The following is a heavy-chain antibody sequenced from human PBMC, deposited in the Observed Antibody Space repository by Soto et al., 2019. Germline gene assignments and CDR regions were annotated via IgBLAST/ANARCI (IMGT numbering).Heavy chain of an antibody. Sequence: EVQFLESGGGLAQPGGTLRLSCAASGFAFNNFAMTWVRQAPGKGLEWVSGISGRGTSTYYADSVKGRFTISRDNSKIVVYLEMNSLRTEDTAVYYCARGQGGFCTSGSCYFVYWGQGSLVTVTS. CDR2: ISGRGTST. CDR3: ARGQGGFCTSGSCYFVY. J-gene: IGHJ4*02. D-gene: IGHD2-15*01. V-gene: IGHV3-23*01. CDR1: GFAFNNFA.